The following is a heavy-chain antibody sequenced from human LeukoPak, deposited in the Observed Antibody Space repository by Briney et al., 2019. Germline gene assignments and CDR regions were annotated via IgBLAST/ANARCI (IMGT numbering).Heavy chain of an antibody. CDR1: GFTFKTYS. V-gene: IGHV3-21*01. D-gene: IGHD4-23*01. CDR2: ISSGGTYV. CDR3: ARGATYGGGDY. Sequence: GGSLRLSCVVSGFTFKTYSMNWVRQAPGKGLEWVSSISSGGTYVDYADSVKGRFTISRDNAKNSLYLQMNSLRVDDTAVYYCARGATYGGGDYWGQGTLVTVSS. J-gene: IGHJ4*02.